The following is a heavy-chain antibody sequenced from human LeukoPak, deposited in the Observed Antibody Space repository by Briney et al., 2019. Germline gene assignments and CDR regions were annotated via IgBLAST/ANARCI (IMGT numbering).Heavy chain of an antibody. V-gene: IGHV3-23*01. D-gene: IGHD1-26*01. Sequence: GGSLRLSCAASGFTFRNFAMSWVRQASGKGLEWVSGLSHGGTRTFYAASVKGRFTISRDASNSTLFLQMDNLRVEDTATYYCAKDIELFMSWGQGTLVIVSS. CDR3: AKDIELFMS. CDR1: GFTFRNFA. J-gene: IGHJ5*02. CDR2: LSHGGTRT.